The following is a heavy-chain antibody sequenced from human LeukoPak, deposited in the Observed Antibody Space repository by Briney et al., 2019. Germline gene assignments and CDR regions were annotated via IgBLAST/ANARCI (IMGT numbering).Heavy chain of an antibody. Sequence: GGSLRLSCAASGFTFDDYAMLWVRQAPGKGLEWVSLISWDGGSTYYADSVKGRFTISRDNSKNSLYLQMNSLRAEDTALYYCAKDIQRGYYDSSGYYGYYFDYWGQGTLVTVSS. CDR2: ISWDGGST. V-gene: IGHV3-43D*03. CDR3: AKDIQRGYYDSSGYYGYYFDY. CDR1: GFTFDDYA. J-gene: IGHJ4*02. D-gene: IGHD3-22*01.